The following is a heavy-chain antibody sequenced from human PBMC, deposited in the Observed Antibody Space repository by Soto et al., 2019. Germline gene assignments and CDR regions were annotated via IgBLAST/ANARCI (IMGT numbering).Heavy chain of an antibody. Sequence: GVSLRLSCAASGFTFSSYSMNWVRQAPGKGLEWVSSISSSSSYIYYADSVKGRFTISRDNAKNSLYLQMNSLRAEDTAVYYCARDKLLGIAARHYYGLDFWGQGTTVSVSS. V-gene: IGHV3-21*01. CDR3: ARDKLLGIAARHYYGLDF. J-gene: IGHJ6*02. D-gene: IGHD6-6*01. CDR1: GFTFSSYS. CDR2: ISSSSSYI.